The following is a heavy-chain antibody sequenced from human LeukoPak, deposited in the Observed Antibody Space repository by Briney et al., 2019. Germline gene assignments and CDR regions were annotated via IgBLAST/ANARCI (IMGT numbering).Heavy chain of an antibody. CDR2: INTNTGNP. CDR1: GGTFSSYA. J-gene: IGHJ4*02. D-gene: IGHD6-13*01. Sequence: GASVKVSCKASGGTFSSYAISWVRQAPGQGLEWMGWINTNTGNPTYAQGFTGRFVFSLDTSVSTAYLQISSLKAEDTAVYYCATGATAAGLDYWGQGTLVTVSS. CDR3: ATGATAAGLDY. V-gene: IGHV7-4-1*02.